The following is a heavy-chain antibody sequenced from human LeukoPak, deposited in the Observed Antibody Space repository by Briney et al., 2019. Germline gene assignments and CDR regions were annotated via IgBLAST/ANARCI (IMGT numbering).Heavy chain of an antibody. CDR3: AAAFRSGWGRGDYFGY. CDR1: GGSISTTKY. Sequence: SGTLSLTCAVSGGSISTTKYWSWVRQPPGKGLEWIGEIYRSGSTNYNPSLKSRVTMSVDTSKNQFSLKLSSVTAADTAVYYCAAAFRSGWGRGDYFGYWGQGTLVTVSS. J-gene: IGHJ4*02. D-gene: IGHD6-19*01. V-gene: IGHV4-4*02. CDR2: IYRSGST.